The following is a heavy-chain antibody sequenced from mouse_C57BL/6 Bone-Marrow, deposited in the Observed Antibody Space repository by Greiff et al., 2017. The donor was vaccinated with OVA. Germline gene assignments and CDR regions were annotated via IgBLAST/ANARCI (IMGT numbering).Heavy chain of an antibody. CDR3: ARQGSYFGSILDY. J-gene: IGHJ2*01. V-gene: IGHV2-6-1*01. CDR1: GFSLTSYG. Sequence: QVQLQQSGPGLVAPSQSLSITCTVSGFSLTSYGVHWVRQPPGQGLEWLVVIWSDGSTTYNSALKSRLSISKDNSKSQVFLKMNSLQTDDTAMYYCARQGSYFGSILDYWGQGTTLTVSS. D-gene: IGHD1-1*01. CDR2: IWSDGST.